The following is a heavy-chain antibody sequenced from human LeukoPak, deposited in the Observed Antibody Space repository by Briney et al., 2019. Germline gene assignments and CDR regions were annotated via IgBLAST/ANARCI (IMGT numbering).Heavy chain of an antibody. V-gene: IGHV2-70*11. CDR1: GFSLSTSGMC. CDR3: ARIQVADSSSFDYYYGMDV. CDR2: IDWDDDK. J-gene: IGHJ6*02. D-gene: IGHD6-13*01. Sequence: SGPALVKPTQTLTLTCTFSGFSLSTSGMCVSWIRQPPGKALEWLARIDWDDDKYYSTSLKTRLTISKDTSKNQVVLTMTNMDPVDTATYYYARIQVADSSSFDYYYGMDVWGQGTTVTVSS.